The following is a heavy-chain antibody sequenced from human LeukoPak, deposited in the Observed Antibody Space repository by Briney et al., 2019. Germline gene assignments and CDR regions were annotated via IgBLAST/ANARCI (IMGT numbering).Heavy chain of an antibody. J-gene: IGHJ6*03. CDR3: ARTYYDYVWGSYRQYYYYYYMDV. CDR2: IIPIFGTA. V-gene: IGHV1-69*05. Sequence: SVKVSCKASGGTFSSYAISWVRQAPGQGLEWMGGIIPIFGTANYAQKLQGRVTMTTDTSTSTAYMELRSLRSDDTAVYYCARTYYDYVWGSYRQYYYYYYMDVWGKGTTVTISS. D-gene: IGHD3-16*02. CDR1: GGTFSSYA.